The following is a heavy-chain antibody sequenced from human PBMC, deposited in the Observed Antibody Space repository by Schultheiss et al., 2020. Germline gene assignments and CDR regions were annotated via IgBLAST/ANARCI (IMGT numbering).Heavy chain of an antibody. J-gene: IGHJ4*02. D-gene: IGHD6-13*01. CDR3: ARQKPLGIGAATIFNDY. Sequence: SETLSLTCTVSGGSISSSSYYWGWIRQPPGKGLEWIGSIYYSGSTYYNPSLKSLVTISVDTSKNQFSLKLSSVTAADTAVYYCARQKPLGIGAATIFNDYWGQGTLVTVSS. CDR1: GGSISSSSYY. V-gene: IGHV4-39*01. CDR2: IYYSGST.